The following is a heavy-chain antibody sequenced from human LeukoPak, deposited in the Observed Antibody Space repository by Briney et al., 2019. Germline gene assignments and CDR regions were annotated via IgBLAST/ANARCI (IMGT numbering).Heavy chain of an antibody. CDR3: ARGNLYIVATIEDY. D-gene: IGHD5-12*01. CDR2: ISPDGSMK. CDR1: GFTFSRYA. Sequence: PGGSLRLSCAASGFTFSRYAMHWVRQAPGKGLEWVAVISPDGSMKEYADSVKGRFTVSRDNSKNTLYLQMSSPRPEDTSLYYCARGNLYIVATIEDYWGQGTLVTVSS. J-gene: IGHJ4*02. V-gene: IGHV3-30-3*01.